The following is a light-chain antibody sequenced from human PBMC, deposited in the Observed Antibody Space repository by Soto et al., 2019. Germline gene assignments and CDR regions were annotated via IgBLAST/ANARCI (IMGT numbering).Light chain of an antibody. J-gene: IGKJ1*01. CDR3: QQYHTYSWT. CDR2: DAS. V-gene: IGKV1-5*01. CDR1: QSISSW. Sequence: DIQMTQSPSTLPASVGDRVTITCRASQSISSWLAWYQQKPGKAPKLLIYDASRLESGVPLRFSGSGSGTEFTLTISSLQSEDFATYYCQQYHTYSWTFGQGTKVDIK.